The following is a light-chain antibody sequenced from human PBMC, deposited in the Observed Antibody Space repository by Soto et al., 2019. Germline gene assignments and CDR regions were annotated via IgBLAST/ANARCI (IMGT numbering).Light chain of an antibody. CDR2: EVS. Sequence: QSALTQPPSASGSPGQSVTISCTGTSSDVGGYNYVSWYQQHPGKAPKLMIYEVSKRPSGVPDRFFGSNSGNTASLTVSGLQAEDEADYYCSSYAGSNNGVFGGGTKVTVL. V-gene: IGLV2-8*01. CDR1: SSDVGGYNY. CDR3: SSYAGSNNGV. J-gene: IGLJ3*02.